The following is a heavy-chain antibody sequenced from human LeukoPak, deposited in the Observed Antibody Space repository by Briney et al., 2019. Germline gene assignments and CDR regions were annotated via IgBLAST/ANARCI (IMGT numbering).Heavy chain of an antibody. CDR1: GFTFSSYS. J-gene: IGHJ5*02. V-gene: IGHV3-48*01. CDR2: ISSSSSTI. D-gene: IGHD6-19*01. Sequence: GGSLRLSCAASGFTFSSYSMNWVRQAPGKGLEWGSYISSSSSTIYYADSVKGRFTISRDNAKNSLYLQMNSLRAEDTAVYYCARDSGIAVAGGYPWGQGTLVTVSS. CDR3: ARDSGIAVAGGYP.